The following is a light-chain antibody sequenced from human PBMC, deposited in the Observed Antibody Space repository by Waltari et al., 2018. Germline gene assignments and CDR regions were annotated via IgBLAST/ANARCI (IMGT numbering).Light chain of an antibody. CDR2: TAV. Sequence: DIQMTQFPSSLSASVGDRVTVTCRSSQSIRSYVNWYQQIPGKAPKLLIYTAVSLQNGVPSRFSGSGSGTDFTLTISSLQPEDFATYYCQQTYSAPWTFGQGTKVDFK. CDR1: QSIRSY. J-gene: IGKJ2*02. CDR3: QQTYSAPWT. V-gene: IGKV1-39*01.